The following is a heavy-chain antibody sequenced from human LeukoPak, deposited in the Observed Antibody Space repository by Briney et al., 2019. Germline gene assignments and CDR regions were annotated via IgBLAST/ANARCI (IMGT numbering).Heavy chain of an antibody. CDR2: IRSKAYGGTL. CDR1: GFTFDDFS. J-gene: IGHJ4*02. CDR3: TRDCSGGNCYEETDF. D-gene: IGHD2-15*01. Sequence: PGGSLRLSRRTSGFTFDDFSMSWVRQAPGKGLEWVGFIRSKAYGGTLEYAASVRGRFTISRDDSKNIAYLQMNSLKTEDTAVYYCTRDCSGGNCYEETDFWGQGTLVTVSS. V-gene: IGHV3-49*04.